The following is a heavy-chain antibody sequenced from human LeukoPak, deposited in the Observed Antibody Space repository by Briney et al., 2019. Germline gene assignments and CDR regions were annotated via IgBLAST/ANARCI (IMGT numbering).Heavy chain of an antibody. CDR3: ARDQVRGDGYNPDY. Sequence: GGSLRLSCAASGFTFSSYAMHWVRQAPGKGLEWVAVISYDGSNKYYADSVKGRFTISRDNSKNTLYLQMNSLRAEDTAVYYCARDQVRGDGYNPDYWGQGTLVTVSP. D-gene: IGHD5-12*01. CDR2: ISYDGSNK. V-gene: IGHV3-30-3*01. CDR1: GFTFSSYA. J-gene: IGHJ4*02.